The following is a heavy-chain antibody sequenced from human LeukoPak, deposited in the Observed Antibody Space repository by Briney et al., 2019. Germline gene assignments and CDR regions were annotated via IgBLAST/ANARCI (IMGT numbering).Heavy chain of an antibody. CDR3: GMSGDRVPLQDDVFDV. J-gene: IGHJ3*01. Sequence: GESLKISCKVSGYSFTSYCIGWVRQMPGKGLEWMGIIYPGDSGPTYSPTFQGQVTISVDKSINTAYLQWSSLQASDTAMYYCGMSGDRVPLQDDVFDVWGQGTMVTVST. CDR2: IYPGDSGP. CDR1: GYSFTSYC. D-gene: IGHD1-26*01. V-gene: IGHV5-51*01.